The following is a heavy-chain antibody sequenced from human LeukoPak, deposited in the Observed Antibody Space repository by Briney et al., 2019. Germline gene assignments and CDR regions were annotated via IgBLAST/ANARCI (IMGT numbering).Heavy chain of an antibody. CDR3: AKVIGSGGYYNLASFDY. CDR2: INRDGSQK. J-gene: IGHJ4*02. V-gene: IGHV3-7*03. D-gene: IGHD3-10*01. Sequence: GGSLRLSCAASGFSLSAYWMTWVRQAPGKGLEWVANINRDGSQKNHVDSVKGRFTISRDNAKNTLYLQMNSLRAEDTAVYYCAKVIGSGGYYNLASFDYWGQGTLVTVSS. CDR1: GFSLSAYW.